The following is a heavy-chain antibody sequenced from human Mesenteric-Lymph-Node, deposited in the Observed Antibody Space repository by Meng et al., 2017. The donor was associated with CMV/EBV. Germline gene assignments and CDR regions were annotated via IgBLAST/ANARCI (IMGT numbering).Heavy chain of an antibody. CDR2: ISSYNGDT. J-gene: IGHJ4*02. CDR1: GYTFTSYD. Sequence: ASVKVSCKASGYTFTSYDINWVRQATGQGLEWMGWISSYNGDTNYAQKLQGRVTMTTDTSTSTAYMELRSLRSDDTAVYYCARDGTIAAAIRNDYWGQGTLVTVSS. D-gene: IGHD6-13*01. CDR3: ARDGTIAAAIRNDY. V-gene: IGHV1-18*01.